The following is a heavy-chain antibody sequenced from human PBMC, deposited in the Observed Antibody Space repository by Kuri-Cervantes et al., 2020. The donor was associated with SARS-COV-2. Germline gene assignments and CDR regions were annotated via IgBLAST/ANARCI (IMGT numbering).Heavy chain of an antibody. J-gene: IGHJ4*02. Sequence: GESLKISCAASGFNFSRTDMHWVRQAPGKGLEWVAFISYDGKNKRCIASGKGRFTISRDSSQSTLYLQMEGLRNEDTAMYFCTKDRLGVHDFWGQGTLVTVSS. D-gene: IGHD2-8*01. CDR3: TKDRLGVHDF. CDR1: GFNFSRTD. CDR2: ISYDGKNK. V-gene: IGHV3-30*18.